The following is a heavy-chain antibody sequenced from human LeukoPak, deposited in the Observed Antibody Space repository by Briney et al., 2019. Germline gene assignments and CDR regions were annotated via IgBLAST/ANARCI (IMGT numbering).Heavy chain of an antibody. J-gene: IGHJ6*03. CDR3: ASGGYGYYNYYMDV. CDR2: IIPIFGTA. Sequence: SVKVSCKASGGTFSSYAISWVRQAPGQGLEWMGRIIPIFGTANYAQKFQGRVTITTDESTSTAYMELSSLRSEDTAVYYCASGGYGYYNYYMDVWGKGTTVTVSS. V-gene: IGHV1-69*05. CDR1: GGTFSSYA. D-gene: IGHD3-22*01.